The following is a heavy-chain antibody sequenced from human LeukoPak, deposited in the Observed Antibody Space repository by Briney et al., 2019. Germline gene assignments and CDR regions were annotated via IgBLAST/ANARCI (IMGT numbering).Heavy chain of an antibody. J-gene: IGHJ4*02. CDR3: VRHGPGGY. D-gene: IGHD3-16*01. Sequence: PGGSLRLSCVVSGFPFSGNAMSWVRQAPGKGLEWVSTISGGGGGKYYADSVKGRFTISRDNAKNSLYLQMNSLRAEDTAVYYCVRHGPGGYWGQGTLVTVSS. CDR1: GFPFSGNA. CDR2: ISGGGGGK. V-gene: IGHV3-23*01.